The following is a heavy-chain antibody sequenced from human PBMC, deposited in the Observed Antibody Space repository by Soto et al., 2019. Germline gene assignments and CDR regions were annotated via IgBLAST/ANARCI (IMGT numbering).Heavy chain of an antibody. D-gene: IGHD3-3*01. CDR1: GYTFTSYD. V-gene: IGHV1-8*01. CDR2: MNPNSGNT. Sequence: ASVKVSCRASGYTFTSYDINWVRQATGQGLEWMGWMNPNSGNTGYAQKFQGRVTMTRNTSISTAYMELSSLRSEDTAVYYCARARRITIFGVVITKGYWFEPWGQGNLRTVS. CDR3: ARARRITIFGVVITKGYWFEP. J-gene: IGHJ5*02.